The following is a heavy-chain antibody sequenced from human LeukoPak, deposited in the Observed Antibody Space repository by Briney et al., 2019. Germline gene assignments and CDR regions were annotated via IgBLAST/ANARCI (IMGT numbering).Heavy chain of an antibody. D-gene: IGHD6-13*01. Sequence: GGSLRLSCEASGFTFSRYGMHWVRQAPGKGLERVAVIWYDGSNKYYGDSVKGRFTVSRDNSKNTLYLQMNSLRAEDTAVYYCARGGTSAAGIDYWGQGTLVTVSS. CDR3: ARGGTSAAGIDY. J-gene: IGHJ4*02. V-gene: IGHV3-33*08. CDR1: GFTFSRYG. CDR2: IWYDGSNK.